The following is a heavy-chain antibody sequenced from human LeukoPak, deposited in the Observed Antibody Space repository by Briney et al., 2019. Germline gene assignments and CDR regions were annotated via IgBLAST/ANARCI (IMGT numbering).Heavy chain of an antibody. J-gene: IGHJ2*01. CDR1: GFTFSRNW. V-gene: IGHV3-7*01. CDR2: IRQDGNEK. Sequence: GGSLRLSCEASGFTFSRNWMTWVRQAPGKGLEWVANIRQDGNEKYYVDSVKGRFIISRDNAKNSLYLQMNSLRAEDTAVYYCASGGVVGPSTYWFYDLWGRGTRVTVSS. CDR3: ASGGVVGPSTYWFYDL. D-gene: IGHD1-26*01.